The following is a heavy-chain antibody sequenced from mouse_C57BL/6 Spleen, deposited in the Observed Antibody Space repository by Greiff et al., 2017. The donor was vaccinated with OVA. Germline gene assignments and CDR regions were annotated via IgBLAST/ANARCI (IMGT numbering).Heavy chain of an antibody. CDR2: IDPETGGT. J-gene: IGHJ2*01. CDR1: GYTFTDYE. CDR3: TRTYGSSSYFDY. D-gene: IGHD1-1*01. Sequence: VQLQQSGAELVRPGASVTLSCKASGYTFTDYEMHWVKQTPVHGLEWIGAIDPETGGTAYNQKFKGKAILTADKSSSTAYMELRSLTSEDSAVYYCTRTYGSSSYFDYWGQGTTLTVSS. V-gene: IGHV1-15*01.